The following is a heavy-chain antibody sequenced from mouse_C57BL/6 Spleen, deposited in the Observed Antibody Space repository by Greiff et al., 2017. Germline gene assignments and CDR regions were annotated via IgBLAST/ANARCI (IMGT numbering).Heavy chain of an antibody. CDR2: INPSSGYT. J-gene: IGHJ4*01. D-gene: IGHD1-1*01. V-gene: IGHV1-4*01. CDR3: ARRYYGSSYDAMDY. Sequence: VQLQQSGAELARPGASVKMSCKASGYTFTSYTMHWVKQRPGQGLEWIGYINPSSGYTKYNQKFKDKATLTAEKSSSTAYMQLSSLTSEDSAVYYCARRYYGSSYDAMDYWGQGTSVTVSS. CDR1: GYTFTSYT.